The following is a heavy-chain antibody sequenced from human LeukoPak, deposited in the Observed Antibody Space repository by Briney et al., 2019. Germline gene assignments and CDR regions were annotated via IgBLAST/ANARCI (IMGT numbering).Heavy chain of an antibody. CDR2: IYWDDDK. Sequence: SGPTLVKPTQTLTLTCTFSGFSLSTSGVGVGWIRQPPGKALEWLALIYWDDDKRYSPSLKSRLTITKDTSKNQVVLTMTNMDPVDTATYYCAHRQNSGYVERFDYWGQGTLVTVSS. V-gene: IGHV2-5*02. CDR3: AHRQNSGYVERFDY. J-gene: IGHJ4*02. D-gene: IGHD5-12*01. CDR1: GFSLSTSGVG.